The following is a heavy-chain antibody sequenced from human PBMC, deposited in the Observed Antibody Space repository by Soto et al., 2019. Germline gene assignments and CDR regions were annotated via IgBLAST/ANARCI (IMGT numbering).Heavy chain of an antibody. CDR2: ISGSGGST. V-gene: IGHV3-23*01. CDR1: GFTFSSYA. CDR3: AKKGPYGSGRYYYYGMDV. Sequence: EVQLLESGGGLVQPGGSLRLSCAASGFTFSSYAMSWVRQAPGKGLEWVSAISGSGGSTYYADSVKGRFTISRDNSKNTLYLKMNSLRAEDTAVYYCAKKGPYGSGRYYYYGMDVWGQGTTVTVSS. J-gene: IGHJ6*02. D-gene: IGHD3-10*01.